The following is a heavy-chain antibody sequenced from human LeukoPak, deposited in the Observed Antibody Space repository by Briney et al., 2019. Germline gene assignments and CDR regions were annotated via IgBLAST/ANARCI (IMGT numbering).Heavy chain of an antibody. V-gene: IGHV4-30-4*08. CDR1: GGSISSGDYY. CDR3: ANAIAAAGKHPLFDY. J-gene: IGHJ4*02. D-gene: IGHD6-13*01. Sequence: SSETLSLTCTVSGGSISSGDYYWSWIRQPPGKGLEWIGYIYYSGSTYYNPSLKSRVTISVDTSKNQFSLKLSSVTAADTAVYYCANAIAAAGKHPLFDYWGQGTLVTVSS. CDR2: IYYSGST.